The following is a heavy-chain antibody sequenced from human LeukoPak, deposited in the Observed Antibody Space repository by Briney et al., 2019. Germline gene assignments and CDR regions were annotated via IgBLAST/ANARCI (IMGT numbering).Heavy chain of an antibody. J-gene: IGHJ4*02. V-gene: IGHV3-49*04. Sequence: ALRLSCTASGFTFGDYAMTWVRQAPGKGLEWVGFIASETYGGTAEYAASVKGRFTISRDDSKSIAYLQMNSLKTEDTAVYYCTRDQTPYYWGQGTLVTVSS. CDR2: IASETYGGTA. CDR3: TRDQTPYY. CDR1: GFTFGDYA.